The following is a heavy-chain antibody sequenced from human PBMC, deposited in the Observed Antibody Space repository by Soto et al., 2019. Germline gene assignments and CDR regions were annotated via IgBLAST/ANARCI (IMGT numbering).Heavy chain of an antibody. V-gene: IGHV4-59*08. D-gene: IGHD3-9*01. CDR1: GASISSYY. Sequence: SETLSLTCTVSGASISSYYWSWIRQPPGKGLEWIGYLYYSGSSNYNPSLKSRVTISVDTSKNQFSLRLSSVTAADTAIYYCARHPGYYDVLTGYSTYYFDYWGQGALVTVSS. CDR2: LYYSGSS. CDR3: ARHPGYYDVLTGYSTYYFDY. J-gene: IGHJ4*02.